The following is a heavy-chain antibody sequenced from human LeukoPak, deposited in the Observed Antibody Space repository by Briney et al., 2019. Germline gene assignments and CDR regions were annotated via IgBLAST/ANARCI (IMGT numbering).Heavy chain of an antibody. CDR1: GFNFSTYS. V-gene: IGHV3-21*01. CDR3: AKLLRDVTIYDF. J-gene: IGHJ4*01. Sequence: PGGSLRLSCAASGFNFSTYSMNWVRQSPGKGLEWVPFITSGGSYIKYADSVKGRFTISRDNAQNSLFLQMNSLRAEDTAFYYCAKLLRDVTIYDFWGQGALVTVSS. CDR2: ITSGGSYI. D-gene: IGHD4-23*01.